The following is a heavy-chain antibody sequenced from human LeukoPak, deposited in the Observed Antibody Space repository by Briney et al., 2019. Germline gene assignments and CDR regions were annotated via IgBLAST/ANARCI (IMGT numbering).Heavy chain of an antibody. CDR3: ATRNLFTRGDDY. Sequence: SETLSLTCTVSGGSITSDKFYWGWIRQPPGKGLEWIGSFYYSGKTYYNPSLKSRLTISVDTSKSQFSLKLTPVTAADTYVYYCATRNLFTRGDDYWSPGTLVTVSS. V-gene: IGHV4-39*01. CDR1: GGSITSDKFY. J-gene: IGHJ4*02. D-gene: IGHD3-16*01. CDR2: FYYSGKT.